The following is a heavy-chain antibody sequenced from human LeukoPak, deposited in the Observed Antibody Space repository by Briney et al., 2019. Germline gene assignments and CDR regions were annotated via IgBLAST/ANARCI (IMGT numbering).Heavy chain of an antibody. D-gene: IGHD2-15*01. Sequence: GSSVKVSCKASGGTFSSYAISWVRQAPGQGLEWMGRIIPILGIANYAQKFQGRVTITADKSTSTAYMELSSLRSEDTAVYYCARGTRSGGSRNRDDYWDQGTLVTVSS. V-gene: IGHV1-69*04. J-gene: IGHJ4*02. CDR1: GGTFSSYA. CDR3: ARGTRSGGSRNRDDY. CDR2: IIPILGIA.